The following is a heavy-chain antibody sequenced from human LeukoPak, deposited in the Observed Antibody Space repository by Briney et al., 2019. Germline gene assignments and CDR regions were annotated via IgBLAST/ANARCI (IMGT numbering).Heavy chain of an antibody. J-gene: IGHJ6*02. V-gene: IGHV4-30-4*01. D-gene: IGHD3-22*01. CDR1: GGSISSGDYY. CDR3: ASYYYDSSGYYHYYYYGMDV. CDR2: IYYSGST. Sequence: SETLSLTCTVSGGSISSGDYYWSWIRQPPGKGLEWIGYIYYSGSTHYNPSLKSRVTISVDTSKNQFSLKLSSVTAADTAVYYCASYYYDSSGYYHYYYYGMDVWGQGTTVTVSS.